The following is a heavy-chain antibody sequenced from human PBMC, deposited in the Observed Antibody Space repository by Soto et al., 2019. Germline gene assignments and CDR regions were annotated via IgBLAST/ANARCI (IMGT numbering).Heavy chain of an antibody. Sequence: ASVKVSCKASGYTFTGYYMHWVRQAPGQGLEWMGWINPNSGGANYAQRFQGRVTMTRDTSISTAYMELSRLRSDDTAVYYCARVVSSGWVRFWGQGTLVTVSS. CDR2: INPNSGGA. V-gene: IGHV1-2*02. J-gene: IGHJ4*02. CDR3: ARVVSSGWVRF. D-gene: IGHD6-19*01. CDR1: GYTFTGYY.